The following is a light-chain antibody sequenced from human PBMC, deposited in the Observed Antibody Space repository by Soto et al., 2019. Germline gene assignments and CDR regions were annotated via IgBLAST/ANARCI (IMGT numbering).Light chain of an antibody. V-gene: IGKV1-5*03. CDR2: RAS. CDR3: LQYNSDFGT. CDR1: QNINTW. J-gene: IGKJ1*01. Sequence: DIQMTQSPSTLSASVGDRVTITCRATQNINTWLAWYQQKPGKAPKLLMYRASSLESGVPSRFSGRGSGTDFTLTISSLQPEDFATYFCLQYNSDFGTFGQGTKVDIK.